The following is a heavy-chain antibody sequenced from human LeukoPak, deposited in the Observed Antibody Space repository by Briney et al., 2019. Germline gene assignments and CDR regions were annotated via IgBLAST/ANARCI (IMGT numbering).Heavy chain of an antibody. CDR3: AKGHCYGSGSLDY. CDR1: GFTFSSYA. CDR2: ISYDGSNK. J-gene: IGHJ4*02. Sequence: GGSLRLSCVASGFTFSSYAMHWVRQAPGKGLEWVAVISYDGSNKYYADSVKGRFTISRDNSKNTLYVQMNSLRAEDTAVYYCAKGHCYGSGSLDYWGQGTLVTVSS. D-gene: IGHD3-10*01. V-gene: IGHV3-30-3*01.